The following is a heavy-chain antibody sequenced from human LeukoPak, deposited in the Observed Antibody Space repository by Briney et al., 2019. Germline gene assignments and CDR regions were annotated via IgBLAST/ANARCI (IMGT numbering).Heavy chain of an antibody. CDR2: IHKDGSEK. D-gene: IGHD3-22*01. CDR3: ARDCDYYESNTYYDAFDI. Sequence: TGGSLRLSCAVSRLTFSSYSMSWVRQAPGRGLEWVANIHKDGSEKNYVDPVKGRFTISRDIAKNSLYLQMDRLRAEDTAVYYCARDCDYYESNTYYDAFDIWGQGTKVTVSS. V-gene: IGHV3-7*01. J-gene: IGHJ3*02. CDR1: RLTFSSYS.